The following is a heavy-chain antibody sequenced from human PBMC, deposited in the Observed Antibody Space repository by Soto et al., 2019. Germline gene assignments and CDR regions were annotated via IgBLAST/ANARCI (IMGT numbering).Heavy chain of an antibody. Sequence: QITLKESGPTLVKPTQTLTLTCTFSGFSLSTSGVGVGWIRQPPGKALEWLALIYWNDDKRYSPSLKSSLTITKDTSKNQVVLTMTNMDPVDTATYYCAKSRYDFWSGYLNWFDPWGQGTLVTVSS. CDR2: IYWNDDK. CDR3: AKSRYDFWSGYLNWFDP. CDR1: GFSLSTSGVG. D-gene: IGHD3-3*01. V-gene: IGHV2-5*01. J-gene: IGHJ5*02.